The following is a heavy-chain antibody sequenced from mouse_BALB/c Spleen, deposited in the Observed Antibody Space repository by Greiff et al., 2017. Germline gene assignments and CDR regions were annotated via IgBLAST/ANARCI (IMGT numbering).Heavy chain of an antibody. J-gene: IGHJ1*01. CDR2: IDPENGNT. Sequence: EVQVVESGAELVRPGALVKLSCKASGFNIKDYYMHWVKQRPEQGLEWIGWIDPENGNTIYDPKFQGKASITADTSSNTAYLQLSSLTSEDTAVYYCASAQRYFDVWGAGTTVTVSS. CDR3: ASAQRYFDV. V-gene: IGHV14-1*02. CDR1: GFNIKDYY.